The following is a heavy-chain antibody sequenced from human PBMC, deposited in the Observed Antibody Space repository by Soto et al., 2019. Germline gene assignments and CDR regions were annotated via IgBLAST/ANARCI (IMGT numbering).Heavy chain of an antibody. CDR3: TIVRVADSALDH. V-gene: IGHV3-30*02. Sequence: GGSLRLSCVVSGFIFSNNGMHWVRQTPGKGLEWVAFMSYDGSDTFYADSVKGRFTISRGNSKNTLFLHMSNLRAEDTAMYYCTIVRVADSALDHWGQGTLVTVSS. CDR1: GFIFSNNG. CDR2: MSYDGSDT. J-gene: IGHJ4*02. D-gene: IGHD3-10*02.